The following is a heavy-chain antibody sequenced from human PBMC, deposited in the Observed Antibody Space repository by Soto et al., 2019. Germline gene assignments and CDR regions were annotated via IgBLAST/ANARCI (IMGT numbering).Heavy chain of an antibody. J-gene: IGHJ4*02. CDR1: GFTFSSYE. CDR2: ITSGGTT. D-gene: IGHD1-26*01. Sequence: PGGSLRLSCTASGFTFSSYEMTWVRQAPGKGLEWISYITSGGTTYYADSAKGRFTSSRDNAKNSLYLHLNSLTAEDTAIYYCARVLYATWSSFDYWGQGTLVTVPQ. CDR3: ARVLYATWSSFDY. V-gene: IGHV3-48*03.